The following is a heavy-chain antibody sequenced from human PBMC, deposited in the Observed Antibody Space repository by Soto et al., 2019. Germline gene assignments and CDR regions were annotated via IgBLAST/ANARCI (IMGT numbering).Heavy chain of an antibody. Sequence: SETLSLTCTVSGGSISSGDYYWSWIRQPPGKGLEWIGYIYYSGSTYYNPSLKSRVTISVDTSKNQFSLKLSSVTAADTAVYYCAREQPEDHGVVAATGGVDYWGQGTLVTVSS. V-gene: IGHV4-30-4*01. CDR3: AREQPEDHGVVAATGGVDY. CDR2: IYYSGST. J-gene: IGHJ4*02. D-gene: IGHD2-15*01. CDR1: GGSISSGDYY.